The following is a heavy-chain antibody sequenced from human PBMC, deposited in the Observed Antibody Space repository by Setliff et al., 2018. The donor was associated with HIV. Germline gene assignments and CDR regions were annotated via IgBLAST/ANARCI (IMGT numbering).Heavy chain of an antibody. D-gene: IGHD3-22*01. CDR3: ARDPLRATSLLTWLSPDY. J-gene: IGHJ4*02. CDR1: GWSFSGYY. CDR2: INHSGTPI. V-gene: IGHV3-11*04. Sequence: TAETLTLTCAASGWSFSGYYWSWIRQPPGKGLEWIGEINHSGTPIYYADSVTGRFTISRDKAKNLLFLQMDNLRAEDTAVYNCARDPLRATSLLTWLSPDYWGQGTLVTVSS.